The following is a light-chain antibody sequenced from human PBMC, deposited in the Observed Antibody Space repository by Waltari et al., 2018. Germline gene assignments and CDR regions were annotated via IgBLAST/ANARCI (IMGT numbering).Light chain of an antibody. CDR2: EGS. CDR3: CSYAGSRV. CDR1: SSCFGSYNL. V-gene: IGLV2-23*01. J-gene: IGLJ2*01. Sequence: QSALTPPASLSGSPGQSITIPFTGTSSCFGSYNLVSWYQQQPGKAPKLMIYEGSKRPSGVSNRFSGSKSGNTASLTISGLQAEDEADYYCCSYAGSRVFGGGTKLTVL.